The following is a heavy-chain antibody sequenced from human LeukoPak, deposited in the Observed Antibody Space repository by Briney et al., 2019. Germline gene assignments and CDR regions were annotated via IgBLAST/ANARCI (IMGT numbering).Heavy chain of an antibody. CDR1: GFTFSGYY. J-gene: IGHJ4*02. CDR2: ISSSSSYK. V-gene: IGHV3-11*06. D-gene: IGHD3-16*01. Sequence: PGGSLRLSCAASGFTFSGYYMNWIRQAPGKGLEWVAYISSSSSYKNYADSVKGRFTISGDNDKNSLYLQMHSLRAEDTAVYYCARDDYVETRTFDYWGQGTLVTVSS. CDR3: ARDDYVETRTFDY.